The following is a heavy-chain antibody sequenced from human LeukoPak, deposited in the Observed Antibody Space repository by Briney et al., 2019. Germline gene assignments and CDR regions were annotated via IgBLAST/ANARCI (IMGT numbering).Heavy chain of an antibody. V-gene: IGHV4-39*01. CDR1: GASISGSGYY. Sequence: KPSETLSLTCTVSGASISGSGYYWGWIRQPPGKGLEWIGSIYYTGNTYYNASLKSRVTISIDTSKNQISLRLTSVTATDTAIYYCARQTGSGLFILPGGQGTLVTVSS. J-gene: IGHJ4*02. CDR2: IYYTGNT. D-gene: IGHD3/OR15-3a*01. CDR3: ARQTGSGLFILP.